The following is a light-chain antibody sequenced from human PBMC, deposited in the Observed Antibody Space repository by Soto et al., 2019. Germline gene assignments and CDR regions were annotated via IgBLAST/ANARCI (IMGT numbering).Light chain of an antibody. J-gene: IGKJ5*01. CDR2: DAS. CDR1: QSVSRSY. V-gene: IGKV3D-20*01. Sequence: IALTQSPGTLCLSPGESAPLSCLASQSVSRSYLAWYQQKPALAPRLLIYDASSRATGIPDRFSGSGSGTDFTLTISRLEPEDFAVYYCQQYGNSPITFGQGTRLEIK. CDR3: QQYGNSPIT.